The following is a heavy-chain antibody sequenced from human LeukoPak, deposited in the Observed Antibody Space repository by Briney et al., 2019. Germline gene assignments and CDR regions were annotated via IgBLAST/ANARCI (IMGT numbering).Heavy chain of an antibody. CDR1: GGTFSSYA. D-gene: IGHD7-27*01. V-gene: IGHV1-69*13. Sequence: SVKVSCKASGGTFSSYAISWVRQAPGQGLEWMGGIIPIFGTANYAQKFQGRVTITADESTSTAYMELSSLRSEDTAVYYCASRSDWGSLYYYYMDVWGKGTTVTVSS. J-gene: IGHJ6*03. CDR3: ASRSDWGSLYYYYMDV. CDR2: IIPIFGTA.